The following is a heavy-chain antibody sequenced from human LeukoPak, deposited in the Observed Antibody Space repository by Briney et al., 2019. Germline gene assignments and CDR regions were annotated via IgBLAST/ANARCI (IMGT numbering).Heavy chain of an antibody. V-gene: IGHV1-69*13. CDR2: ILPIFGTT. CDR3: GRVSCGGNCYSLIGTFDI. J-gene: IGHJ3*02. CDR1: GYTFTGYY. D-gene: IGHD2-15*01. Sequence: PKASVKVSCKASGYTFTGYYMHWVRQAPGQGLEWMGGILPIFGTTNYAQKFQARVTTTADESTSTAYMEMSSLRSEDTAVYYCGRVSCGGNCYSLIGTFDIWGQGTMVTVSS.